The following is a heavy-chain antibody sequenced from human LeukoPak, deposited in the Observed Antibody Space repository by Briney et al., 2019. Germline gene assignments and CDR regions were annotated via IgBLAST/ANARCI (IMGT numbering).Heavy chain of an antibody. CDR2: IKRFGSEK. Sequence: GGSLRLSCVASSFSFSDFWMSWVRQRPGKGLEWVATIKRFGSEKTYLDSVKGRFTISRDDSKSSLSLQMNNLGADDSGLYYCARSSSQGFDYFDYWGQGALVTASS. D-gene: IGHD3-10*01. CDR1: SFSFSDFW. V-gene: IGHV3-7*01. CDR3: ARSSSQGFDYFDY. J-gene: IGHJ4*02.